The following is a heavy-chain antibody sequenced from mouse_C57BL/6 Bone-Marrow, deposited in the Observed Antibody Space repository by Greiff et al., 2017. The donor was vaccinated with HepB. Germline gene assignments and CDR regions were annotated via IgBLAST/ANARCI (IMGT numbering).Heavy chain of an antibody. J-gene: IGHJ4*01. CDR3: ARRLGLLYAMDY. CDR1: GYTFTSYT. V-gene: IGHV1-4*01. Sequence: QVHVKQSGAELARPGASVKMSCKASGYTFTSYTMHWVKQRPGQGLEWIGYINPSRGYTKYNQKFKDKATLTADKPSSTAYMQLSSMTSEDSAVYYCARRLGLLYAMDYWGQGTSVTVSS. CDR2: INPSRGYT. D-gene: IGHD1-1*01.